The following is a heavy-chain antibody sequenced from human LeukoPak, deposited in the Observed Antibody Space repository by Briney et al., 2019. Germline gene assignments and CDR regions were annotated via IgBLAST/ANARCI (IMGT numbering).Heavy chain of an antibody. J-gene: IGHJ4*02. CDR1: GFTFSSYG. CDR2: IRYDGSNK. V-gene: IGHV3-30*02. Sequence: GGSLRLSCAASGFTFSSYGMHWVRQAPGKGLEWVAFIRYDGSNKYYVDSVKGRFTISRDNSQNTLYLQMNSLRAEDTAVYYCAKDLYYYDSSGSHYFDYWGQGTLVTVSS. CDR3: AKDLYYYDSSGSHYFDY. D-gene: IGHD3-22*01.